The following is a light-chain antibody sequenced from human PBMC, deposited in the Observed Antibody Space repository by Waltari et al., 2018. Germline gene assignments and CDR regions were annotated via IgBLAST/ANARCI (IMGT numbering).Light chain of an antibody. Sequence: DIQMTQSPSSLSASVGDRVIITCRAGQTISTSLSWYQQKPGQAPKVLVLDASSLESGVPSRFSGSGSGTEFTLTISSLQPDDFATYYCQQYYSYSRTFGQGTKVDIK. CDR2: DAS. CDR1: QTISTS. J-gene: IGKJ1*01. V-gene: IGKV1-39*01. CDR3: QQYYSYSRT.